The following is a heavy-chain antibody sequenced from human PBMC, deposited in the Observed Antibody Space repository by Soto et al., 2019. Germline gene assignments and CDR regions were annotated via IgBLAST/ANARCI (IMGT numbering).Heavy chain of an antibody. J-gene: IGHJ4*02. Sequence: QITLKESGPTLVKPTQTLTLTCTFSGFSFSTSAVGVGWIRQPPGKALEWLALIYWDDDKRYSPSLKSRLTITKDPPRNQVVVTMTNMDPVDTATYYCAHVYWAASGTRYYVDYWGQGTLVTVSS. V-gene: IGHV2-5*02. CDR2: IYWDDDK. CDR1: GFSFSTSAVG. D-gene: IGHD6-13*01. CDR3: AHVYWAASGTRYYVDY.